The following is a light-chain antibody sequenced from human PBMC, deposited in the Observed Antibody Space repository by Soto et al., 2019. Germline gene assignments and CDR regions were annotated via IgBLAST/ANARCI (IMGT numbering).Light chain of an antibody. V-gene: IGKV1-5*03. CDR3: QQYTNYPVT. CDR1: QSISKS. Sequence: DFQMTQSPSTLSASVGDRVTITCRASQSISKSLAWYQQKPGKAPNLLIYKASSLESGVPSRFSGSGSGTEVTLTISSLQPDDFGTYYCQQYTNYPVTFGQGTNVDIK. J-gene: IGKJ2*01. CDR2: KAS.